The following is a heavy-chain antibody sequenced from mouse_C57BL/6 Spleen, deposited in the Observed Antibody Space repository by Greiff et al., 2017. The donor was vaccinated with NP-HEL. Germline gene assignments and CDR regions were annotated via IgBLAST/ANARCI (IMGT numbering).Heavy chain of an antibody. Sequence: QVQLQQPGAELVRPGTSVKLSCKASGYTFTSYWMHWVKQRPGQGLEWIGVIDPSDSYTNYNQKFKGKATLTVDTSSSTAYMQLSSLTSEDSAVYYCARSRTGCFDYWGQGTTLTVSS. J-gene: IGHJ2*01. CDR1: GYTFTSYW. CDR2: IDPSDSYT. V-gene: IGHV1-59*01. CDR3: ARSRTGCFDY. D-gene: IGHD4-1*01.